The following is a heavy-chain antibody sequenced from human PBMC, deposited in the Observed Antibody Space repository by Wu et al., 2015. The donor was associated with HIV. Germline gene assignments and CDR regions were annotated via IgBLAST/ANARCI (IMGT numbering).Heavy chain of an antibody. CDR3: ARSSSGWYNDYFDY. V-gene: IGHV1-2*02. CDR1: GNTFSGHY. CDR2: INPNRGGT. D-gene: IGHD6-19*01. Sequence: QVQLVQSGAEVKRPGASVKVSCEASGNTFSGHYIHWVRQAPGQGLEWMGWINPNRGGTKYAQKFQGRVTMTRDTAVSTAYMELNSLRSDDTAVYYCARSSSGWYNDYFDYWGQGTLVTVSS. J-gene: IGHJ4*02.